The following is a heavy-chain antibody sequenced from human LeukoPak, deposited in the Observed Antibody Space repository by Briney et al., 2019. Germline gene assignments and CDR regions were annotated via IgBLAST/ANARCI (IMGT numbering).Heavy chain of an antibody. J-gene: IGHJ4*02. CDR2: IYSGGST. CDR3: ARAHSSGWYYFDY. CDR1: GFTVSSNY. Sequence: GGSLRLSCAASGFTVSSNYMSRVRQAPGKGLEWVSVIYSGGSTYYADSVKGRFTISRHNSKNTLYLQMNSLRAEDTAVYYCARAHSSGWYYFDYWGQGTLVTVSS. V-gene: IGHV3-53*04. D-gene: IGHD6-19*01.